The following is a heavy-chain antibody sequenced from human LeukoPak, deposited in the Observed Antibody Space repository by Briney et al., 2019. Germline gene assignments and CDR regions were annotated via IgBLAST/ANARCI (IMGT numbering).Heavy chain of an antibody. J-gene: IGHJ4*02. V-gene: IGHV1-46*01. CDR2: INPSGGST. Sequence: GASVKVSCKASGYTFTSYYMHWVRQAPGQGLEWMGIINPSGGSTSYAQKFQGRVTMTRDTSTSTVYMELSILRSEDTAVYYCARGGLIRVGATYHHYWGQGTLVTVSS. D-gene: IGHD1-26*01. CDR3: ARGGLIRVGATYHHY. CDR1: GYTFTSYY.